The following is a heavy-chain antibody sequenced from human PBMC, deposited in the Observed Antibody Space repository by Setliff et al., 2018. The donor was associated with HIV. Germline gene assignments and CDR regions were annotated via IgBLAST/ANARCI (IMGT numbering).Heavy chain of an antibody. J-gene: IGHJ6*02. CDR2: IRYDGSQK. CDR3: AKDVCSGAYCYAYYYYGMDV. D-gene: IGHD2-15*01. CDR1: VFTFNNYG. Sequence: GGSLRLSCAASVFTFNNYGKNWVRQAPGKGLEWVAFIRYDGSQKYYVDSVKGRFTISRDNSKNTLYLQMNSLRVEDTAVYYCAKDVCSGAYCYAYYYYGMDVWGQGTMVTVSS. V-gene: IGHV3-30*02.